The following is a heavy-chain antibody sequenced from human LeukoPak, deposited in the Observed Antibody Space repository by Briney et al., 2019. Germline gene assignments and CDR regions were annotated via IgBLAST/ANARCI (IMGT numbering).Heavy chain of an antibody. CDR3: ARHPDGWFGESPFDY. J-gene: IGHJ4*02. D-gene: IGHD3-10*01. Sequence: SEILSLTCTVSGGSISSYYWSWIRQPPGKGLEWIGYIYYSGSTNYNPSLKSRVTISVDTSKNQFSLKLSSVTAADTAVYYCARHPDGWFGESPFDYWGQGTLVTVSS. CDR2: IYYSGST. V-gene: IGHV4-59*08. CDR1: GGSISSYY.